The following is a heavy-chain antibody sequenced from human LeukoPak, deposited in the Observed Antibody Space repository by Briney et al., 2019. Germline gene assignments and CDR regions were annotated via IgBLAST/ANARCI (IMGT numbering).Heavy chain of an antibody. V-gene: IGHV4-59*11. CDR3: ARAARAFDI. Sequence: SETLSLTCTVSGGAISSHYWSWIRQPPGKGLEWIGYIYYSGSTNYNPSLKSRVTISVDTSKNQFSLKLSSVTAADTAVYYCARAARAFDIWGQGTMVTVSS. J-gene: IGHJ3*02. CDR2: IYYSGST. CDR1: GGAISSHY.